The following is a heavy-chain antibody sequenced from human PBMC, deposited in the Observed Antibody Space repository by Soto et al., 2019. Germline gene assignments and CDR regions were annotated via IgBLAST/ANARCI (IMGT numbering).Heavy chain of an antibody. D-gene: IGHD6-13*01. CDR1: VYTFTGYY. V-gene: IGHV1-2*02. CDR3: ARGLIAAAGRWFDP. Sequence: SVKVSCKASVYTFTGYYMHWVRQAPGQGLEWMGWINPNSGGTNYAQKFQGRVTMTRDTSISTAYMELSRLRSDDTAVYYCARGLIAAAGRWFDPWGQGTLVTVSS. CDR2: INPNSGGT. J-gene: IGHJ5*02.